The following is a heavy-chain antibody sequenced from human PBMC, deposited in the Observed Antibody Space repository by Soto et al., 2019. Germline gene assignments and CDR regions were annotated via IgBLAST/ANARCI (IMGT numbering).Heavy chain of an antibody. D-gene: IGHD6-19*01. CDR2: IYQSGVT. Sequence: ASETMSLTCNMSGDSYSISTYSWSWIRQPPGKALQWIGFIYQSGVTSYNPSLASRVSISLDRSNNQCSLKLKSVTAADTAVYFCAGMPYTSGLRFDPWGPGTLVTVSS. J-gene: IGHJ5*02. CDR3: AGMPYTSGLRFDP. CDR1: GDSYSISTYS. V-gene: IGHV4-30-2*01.